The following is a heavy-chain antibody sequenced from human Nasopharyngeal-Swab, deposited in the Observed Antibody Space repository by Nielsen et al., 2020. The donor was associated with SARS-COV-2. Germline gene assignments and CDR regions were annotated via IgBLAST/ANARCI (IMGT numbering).Heavy chain of an antibody. Sequence: GESLKISCAASGFTFSSYSMNWVRQAPGKGLEWVSSISSSSSYIYYADSVKGRFTISRDNAKNSLYLQMNSLRAEDTAVYYCARDQETYYYHYMDVWGKGTTVTVSS. V-gene: IGHV3-21*01. J-gene: IGHJ6*03. CDR1: GFTFSSYS. CDR2: ISSSSSYI. CDR3: ARDQETYYYHYMDV.